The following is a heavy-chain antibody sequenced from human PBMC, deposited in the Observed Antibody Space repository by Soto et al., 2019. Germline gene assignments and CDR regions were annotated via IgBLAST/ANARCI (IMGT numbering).Heavy chain of an antibody. D-gene: IGHD5-12*01. CDR2: ISGSGGST. CDR1: GFTFSSYA. V-gene: IGHV3-23*01. CDR3: AKSRGYVDYYYYMDV. Sequence: GGSLRLSCAASGFTFSSYAMSWVRQAPGKGLEWVSAISGSGGSTYYADSVKGRFTISRDNSKNTLYLQMNSLRAEDTAVYYCAKSRGYVDYYYYMDVWGKGTTVTVSS. J-gene: IGHJ6*03.